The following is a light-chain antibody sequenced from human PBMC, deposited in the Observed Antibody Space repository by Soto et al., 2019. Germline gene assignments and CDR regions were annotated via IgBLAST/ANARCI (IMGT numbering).Light chain of an antibody. CDR3: SSSTTFTTLV. CDR1: SNDVGSYDF. J-gene: IGLJ1*01. CDR2: EVS. Sequence: QSALTQPASVSGSPGQSITISSTGTSNDVGSYDFVSWYQQHPGKAPKLLIYEVSNRPSGVSHRFSGSKSDNTASLTISGLQSEDEADYYCSSSTTFTTLVFGTGTKVTVL. V-gene: IGLV2-14*01.